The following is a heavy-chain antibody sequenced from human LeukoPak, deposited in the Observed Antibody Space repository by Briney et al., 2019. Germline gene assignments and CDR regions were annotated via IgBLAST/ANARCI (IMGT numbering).Heavy chain of an antibody. Sequence: GGSLRLSCGASGFTFSSYSMNWVRQAPGKGPEWVSTISGSGGSTYYADSVGGRFTISRDNSKHTLYLQMNSLSAGDTAVYHCAKDLRIQYFTYWGQGTLVTVSS. J-gene: IGHJ4*02. CDR3: AKDLRIQYFTY. V-gene: IGHV3-23*01. CDR1: GFTFSSYS. CDR2: ISGSGGST. D-gene: IGHD3-9*01.